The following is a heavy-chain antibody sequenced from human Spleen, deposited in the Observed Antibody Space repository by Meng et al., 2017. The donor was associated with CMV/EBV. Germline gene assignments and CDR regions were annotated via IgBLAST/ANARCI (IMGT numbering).Heavy chain of an antibody. CDR3: AGGLVEWTYHFDY. D-gene: IGHD3-3*01. CDR2: IYYSGST. CDR1: GGSLSSSSYY. J-gene: IGHJ4*02. V-gene: IGHV4-39*07. Sequence: VSGGSLSSSSYYWGWIRQPPGKGLEWIGSIYYSGSTSYNPSLKSRVTISVDTSKNQFSLKLSSVTAADTAVYYCAGGLVEWTYHFDYWGQGTLVTVSS.